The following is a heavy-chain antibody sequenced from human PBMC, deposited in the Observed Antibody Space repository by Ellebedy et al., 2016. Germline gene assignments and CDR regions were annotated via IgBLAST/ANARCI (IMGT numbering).Heavy chain of an antibody. CDR3: ARLGRRGDNTGRILDY. CDR1: GGTFSSYA. Sequence: ASVKVSCKASGGTFSSYAISWVRQAPGQGLEWMGGIIPIFGTANYAQKFQGRVTITADKSTSTAYMELSSLRSEDTAVYYCARLGRRGDNTGRILDYWGQGTLVTVSS. J-gene: IGHJ4*02. V-gene: IGHV1-69*06. CDR2: IIPIFGTA. D-gene: IGHD2-21*02.